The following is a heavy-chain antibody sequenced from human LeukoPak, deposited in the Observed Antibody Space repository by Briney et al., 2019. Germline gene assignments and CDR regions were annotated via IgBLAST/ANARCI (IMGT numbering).Heavy chain of an antibody. D-gene: IGHD3-10*01. J-gene: IGHJ4*02. Sequence: PGGSLRLSCAASGFTFSIYAMSWVRQAPGKGLEWVSYISSSGSTIYYADSVKGRFTISRDNAKNSLYLQMNSLRAEDTAVYYCARKGLWYYGSGSYDYWGQGTLVTVSS. V-gene: IGHV3-11*01. CDR3: ARKGLWYYGSGSYDY. CDR1: GFTFSIYA. CDR2: ISSSGSTI.